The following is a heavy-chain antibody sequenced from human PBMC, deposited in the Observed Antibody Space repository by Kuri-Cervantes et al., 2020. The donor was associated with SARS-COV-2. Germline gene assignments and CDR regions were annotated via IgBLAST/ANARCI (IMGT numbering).Heavy chain of an antibody. CDR3: VTPGVTGYDFWSGYYGYFDY. CDR2: IYYSGST. CDR1: GGSISSSSYY. Sequence: SETLSLTCTVSGGSISSSSYYWGWIRQPPGKGLEWIGSIYYSGSTYYNPSLKSRVTISVDTSKNQFSLKLSSVTAADTAVYYCVTPGVTGYDFWSGYYGYFDYWGQGTLVTVSS. J-gene: IGHJ4*02. D-gene: IGHD3-3*01. V-gene: IGHV4-39*01.